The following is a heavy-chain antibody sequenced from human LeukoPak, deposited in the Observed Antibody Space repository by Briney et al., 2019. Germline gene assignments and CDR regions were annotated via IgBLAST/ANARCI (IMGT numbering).Heavy chain of an antibody. CDR2: ISSSGSTT. CDR1: GFTFSSYE. D-gene: IGHD6-13*01. CDR3: AKAGSSWYNYFDY. V-gene: IGHV3-48*03. J-gene: IGHJ4*02. Sequence: GGSLRLSCAASGFTFSSYEMNWVRQAPGKGLEWVSYISSSGSTTYYADSVKGRFTISRDNSKNTLYLQMNSLRAEDTAVYYCAKAGSSWYNYFDYWGQGTLVTVSS.